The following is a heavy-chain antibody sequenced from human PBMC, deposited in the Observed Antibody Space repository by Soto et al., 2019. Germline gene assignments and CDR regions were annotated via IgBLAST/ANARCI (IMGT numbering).Heavy chain of an antibody. CDR1: GFTFSSYA. CDR2: ISGSGGST. CDR3: VKDKVSRYDFWSGPDPPYYYYYGMDV. Sequence: GGSLRLSCAASGFTFSSYAMSWVRQAPGKGLEWVSAISGSGGSTYYADSVKGRFTISRDNSKNTLYLQMNSLRAEDTAVYYCVKDKVSRYDFWSGPDPPYYYYYGMDVWGQGTTVTVSS. V-gene: IGHV3-23*01. D-gene: IGHD3-3*01. J-gene: IGHJ6*02.